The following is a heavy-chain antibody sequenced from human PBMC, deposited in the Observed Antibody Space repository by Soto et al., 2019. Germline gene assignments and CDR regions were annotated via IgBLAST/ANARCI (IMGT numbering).Heavy chain of an antibody. J-gene: IGHJ3*02. CDR1: GFTFSSYA. Sequence: QVQLVESGGGVVQPGRSLRLSCAASGFTFSSYAMHWVRQAPGKGLEWVAVISYDGSNKYYADSVKGRFTISRDNSKNTLYLQMISLRAEDTAVYYCARGYYYDSSGYLTDAFDIWGQGTMVTVSS. D-gene: IGHD3-22*01. CDR2: ISYDGSNK. CDR3: ARGYYYDSSGYLTDAFDI. V-gene: IGHV3-30-3*01.